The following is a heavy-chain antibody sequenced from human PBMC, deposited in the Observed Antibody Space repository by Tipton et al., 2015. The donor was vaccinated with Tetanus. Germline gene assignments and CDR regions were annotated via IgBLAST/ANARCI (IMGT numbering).Heavy chain of an antibody. Sequence: QSGAEVKKPGASVKVSCKASGYTFTGYYMHWVRQAPGQGLEWMGWMNPNSGNTGYAQKFQGRVTMTRNTSISTAYMELSSLRSEDTAVYYCARGQGNYKYAFDIWGQGTMVTVSS. J-gene: IGHJ3*02. CDR1: GYTFTGYY. D-gene: IGHD4-11*01. V-gene: IGHV1-8*02. CDR3: ARGQGNYKYAFDI. CDR2: MNPNSGNT.